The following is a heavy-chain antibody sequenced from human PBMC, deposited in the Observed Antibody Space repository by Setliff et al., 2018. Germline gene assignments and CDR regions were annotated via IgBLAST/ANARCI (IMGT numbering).Heavy chain of an antibody. CDR3: ARSAGYSSSWYNYYYGMDV. D-gene: IGHD6-13*01. CDR1: GYSISSGYY. Sequence: SESLSLTCAVSGYSISSGYYWGWIRQPPGKGLEWIGSIYHSGSTYYNPSLKSRVTISVDTSKNQFSLKLSSVTAADTAVYYCARSAGYSSSWYNYYYGMDVWGQGTTVTVSS. V-gene: IGHV4-38-2*01. CDR2: IYHSGST. J-gene: IGHJ6*02.